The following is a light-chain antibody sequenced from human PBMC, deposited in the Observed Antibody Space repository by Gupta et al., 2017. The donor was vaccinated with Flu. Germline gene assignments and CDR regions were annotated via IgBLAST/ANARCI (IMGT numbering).Light chain of an antibody. CDR3: QQSYSTLWT. J-gene: IGKJ1*01. V-gene: IGKV1-39*01. Sequence: DIQMTQSPSSLSASVGDRVAITCRASQSISTYLNWYQQKPGKAPKLLIYAASSLQSGVLSRFSGSGSGTDFTLTISSLQGEDYATYHCQQSYSTLWTFGPGTKVEIK. CDR1: QSISTY. CDR2: AAS.